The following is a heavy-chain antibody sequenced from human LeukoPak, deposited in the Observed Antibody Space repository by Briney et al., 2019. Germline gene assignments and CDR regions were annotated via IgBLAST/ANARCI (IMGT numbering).Heavy chain of an antibody. CDR2: IIPIFGTA. J-gene: IGHJ3*02. CDR1: GYTFTGYY. D-gene: IGHD1-26*01. CDR3: ARESSGATDAFDI. Sequence: SVKVSCKASGYTFTGYYMHWVRQAPGQGLEWMGGIIPIFGTANYAQKFQGRVTITTDESTSTAYMELSSLRSEDTAVYYCARESSGATDAFDIWGQGTMVTVSS. V-gene: IGHV1-69*05.